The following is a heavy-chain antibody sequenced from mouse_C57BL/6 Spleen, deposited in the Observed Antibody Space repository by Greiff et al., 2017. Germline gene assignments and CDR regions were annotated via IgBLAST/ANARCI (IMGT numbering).Heavy chain of an antibody. Sequence: VQLQQSGAELVKPGASVKISCKASGYAFSSYWMNWVKQRPGKGLEWIGQIYPGDGDPNYNGKFKGKATLTADKSSSTAYMQLSSLTSEDSAVYFCARFDYYGSSFAMDYWGQGTSVTVSS. CDR1: GYAFSSYW. D-gene: IGHD1-1*01. CDR2: IYPGDGDP. CDR3: ARFDYYGSSFAMDY. J-gene: IGHJ4*01. V-gene: IGHV1-80*01.